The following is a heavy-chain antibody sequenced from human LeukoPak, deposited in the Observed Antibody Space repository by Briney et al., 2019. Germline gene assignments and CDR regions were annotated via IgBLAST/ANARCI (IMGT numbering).Heavy chain of an antibody. CDR3: AKTVVIVVVPAANFDY. V-gene: IGHV3-23*01. CDR1: GFTFRSYG. J-gene: IGHJ4*02. CDR2: ISGSGGST. D-gene: IGHD2-2*01. Sequence: GGSLRLSCAASGFTFRSYGMSWVRQAPGKGLEWVSAISGSGGSTYYADSVKGRFTISRDNSKNTLYLQMNSLRAEDTAVYYCAKTVVIVVVPAANFDYWGQGTLVTVSS.